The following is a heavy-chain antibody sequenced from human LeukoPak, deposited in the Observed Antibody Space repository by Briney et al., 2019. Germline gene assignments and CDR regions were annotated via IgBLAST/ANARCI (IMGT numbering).Heavy chain of an antibody. V-gene: IGHV3-21*04. D-gene: IGHD3-22*01. CDR2: ISSSSSYI. CDR1: GFTFSSYS. J-gene: IGHJ3*02. CDR3: ARDGASSGYYHDAFDI. Sequence: GGSLRLSCAASGFTFSSYSMNWVRQAPGKGLEWVSSISSSSSYIYYADSVKGRFTISRDNAKNSLYLQMNSLRAEDTAVYYCARDGASSGYYHDAFDIWGQGTMVTVSS.